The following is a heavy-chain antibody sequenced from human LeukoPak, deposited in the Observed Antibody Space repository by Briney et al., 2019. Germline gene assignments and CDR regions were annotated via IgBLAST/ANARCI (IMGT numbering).Heavy chain of an antibody. CDR2: ISGSGGST. V-gene: IGHV3-23*01. CDR3: ANGLDGSGSYYNRYY. D-gene: IGHD3-10*01. CDR1: GFTFGSYA. J-gene: IGHJ4*02. Sequence: GGSLRLSCAASGFTFGSYAMSWVRQAPGKGLEWVSGISGSGGSTYYADSVKGRFTISRDNSKNTLYLQMNSLRAEDTAVYYCANGLDGSGSYYNRYYWGQGTLVTVSS.